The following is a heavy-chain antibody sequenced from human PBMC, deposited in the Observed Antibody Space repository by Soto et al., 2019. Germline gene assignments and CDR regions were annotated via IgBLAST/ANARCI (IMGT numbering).Heavy chain of an antibody. Sequence: SETLSLTCTVSGGSISSYYWSWIRQPPGKGLEWIGYIYYSGSTNYSPSLKSRVTISVDTSKNQFSLKLSSVTAADTAVYYCARGDFGRFGELLSFDYWGQGTLVT. CDR3: ARGDFGRFGELLSFDY. V-gene: IGHV4-59*01. D-gene: IGHD3-10*01. CDR1: GGSISSYY. J-gene: IGHJ4*02. CDR2: IYYSGST.